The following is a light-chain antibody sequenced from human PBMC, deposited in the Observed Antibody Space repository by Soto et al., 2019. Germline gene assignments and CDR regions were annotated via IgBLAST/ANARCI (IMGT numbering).Light chain of an antibody. J-gene: IGKJ2*01. CDR1: QSVSSSS. CDR2: HTS. V-gene: IGKV3-20*01. Sequence: EVVMTQSPGTLSLSPGDRATLSCRASQSVSSSSLAWYHQKPGQAPRLLIYHTSSRATGIPDRFSGSGSGTDLTLTISRLAPEDFALYYCQQYGTSPPYTFGQGTKVEIK. CDR3: QQYGTSPPYT.